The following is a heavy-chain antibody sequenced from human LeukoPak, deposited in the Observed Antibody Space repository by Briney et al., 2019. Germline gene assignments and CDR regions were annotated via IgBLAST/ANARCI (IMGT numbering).Heavy chain of an antibody. D-gene: IGHD3-16*01. CDR1: GFTVSGNY. J-gene: IGHJ4*02. CDR2: ISSSSSYI. V-gene: IGHV3-21*01. CDR3: ARDPKFGGGSTDY. Sequence: GGSLRLSCAASGFTVSGNYMSWVRQAPGKGLEWVSSISSSSSYIYYADSVKGRFTISRDNAKNSLYLQMNSLRAEDTAVYYCARDPKFGGGSTDYWGQGTLVTVSS.